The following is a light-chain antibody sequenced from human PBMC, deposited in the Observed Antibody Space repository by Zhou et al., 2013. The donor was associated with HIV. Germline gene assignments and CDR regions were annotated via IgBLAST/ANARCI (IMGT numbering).Light chain of an antibody. Sequence: DIQMTQSPSTLSPSVGDRVTITCRASQSISSWLAWYQQKPGKAPKLLIYKASSLESGVPSRFSGSGSGTEFTLTISSLQPDDVASYYCQQYNSYSVTFGQGTKVE. J-gene: IGKJ1*01. CDR1: QSISSW. V-gene: IGKV1-5*03. CDR3: QQYNSYSVT. CDR2: KAS.